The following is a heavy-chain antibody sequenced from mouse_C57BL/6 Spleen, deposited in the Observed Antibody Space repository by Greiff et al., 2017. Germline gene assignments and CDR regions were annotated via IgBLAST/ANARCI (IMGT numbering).Heavy chain of an antibody. J-gene: IGHJ2*01. D-gene: IGHD2-1*01. Sequence: EVMLVESVAELVRPGASVKLSCTASGFNIKNTYMHWVKQTPEQGLEWIGRIDPANGNTKYAPKFQGKATITADTSSNTAYLQLSSLTAEDTAIYYCATAGNYDYFDYWGQGTTLTVSS. CDR1: GFNIKNTY. CDR3: ATAGNYDYFDY. CDR2: IDPANGNT. V-gene: IGHV14-3*01.